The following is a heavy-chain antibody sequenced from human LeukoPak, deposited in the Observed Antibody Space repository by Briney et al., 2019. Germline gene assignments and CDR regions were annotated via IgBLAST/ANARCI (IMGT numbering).Heavy chain of an antibody. CDR2: IYYSGSA. D-gene: IGHD5-24*01. J-gene: IGHJ4*02. V-gene: IGHV4-59*12. CDR3: ARGGRDGYNWRDY. CDR1: GGSISSYY. Sequence: SETLSLTCTVSGGSISSYYWSWIRQPPGKGLEWIGYIYYSGSANYNPSLKSRVTISVDTSKNQFSLKLSSVIAADTAVYYCARGGRDGYNWRDYWGQGTLVTVSS.